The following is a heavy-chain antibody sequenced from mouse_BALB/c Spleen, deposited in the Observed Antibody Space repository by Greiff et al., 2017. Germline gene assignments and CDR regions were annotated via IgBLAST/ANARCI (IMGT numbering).Heavy chain of an antibody. CDR2: ISSGSSTI. D-gene: IGHD1-2*01. V-gene: IGHV5-17*02. CDR1: GFTFSSFG. CDR3: ARLEAANYFDY. J-gene: IGHJ2*01. Sequence: EVQLVESGGGLVQPGGSRKLSCAASGFTFSSFGMHWVRQAPEKGLEWVAYISSGSSTIYYADTVKGRFTISRDNPKNTLFLQMTSLRSEDTAMYYCARLEAANYFDYWGQGTTLTVSS.